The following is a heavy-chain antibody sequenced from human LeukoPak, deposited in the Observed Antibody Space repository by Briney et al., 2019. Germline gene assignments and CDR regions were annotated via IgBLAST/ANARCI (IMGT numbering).Heavy chain of an antibody. V-gene: IGHV4-59*08. Sequence: SETLSLTCTVPGGSISNYYWSWIRQPPGKGLEWIGYIYYSGSTNYNPSLKSRVTISVDTSKNQFSLKLSSVTAADTAVYYCARHAANYYDSSGAPPGWGQGTLVTVSS. D-gene: IGHD3-22*01. CDR2: IYYSGST. J-gene: IGHJ4*02. CDR3: ARHAANYYDSSGAPPG. CDR1: GGSISNYY.